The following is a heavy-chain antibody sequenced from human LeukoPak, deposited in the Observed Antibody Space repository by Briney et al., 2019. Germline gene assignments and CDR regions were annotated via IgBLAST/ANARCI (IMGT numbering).Heavy chain of an antibody. J-gene: IGHJ4*02. D-gene: IGHD2-15*01. Sequence: AASVKVSCKASGGAFSSYAMSWVRQAPGQGLEWMGGIIPIFGTANYAQKFQGRVTITADESTSTAYMELSSLRSEDTAVYYCASRGGSSIDYWGQGTLVTVSS. CDR2: IIPIFGTA. V-gene: IGHV1-69*01. CDR1: GGAFSSYA. CDR3: ASRGGSSIDY.